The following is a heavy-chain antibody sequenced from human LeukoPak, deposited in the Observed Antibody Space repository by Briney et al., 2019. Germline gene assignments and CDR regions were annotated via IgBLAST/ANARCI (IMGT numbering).Heavy chain of an antibody. CDR3: AKDDDSSGYTLSLFDY. Sequence: GGSLRLSCAASGFTFSSYSMNWVRQAPGKGLEWVSSISSSSSYIYYADSVKGRFTISRDNAKNSLYLQMNSLRAEDTAVYYCAKDDDSSGYTLSLFDYWGQGTLVTVSS. J-gene: IGHJ4*02. CDR1: GFTFSSYS. V-gene: IGHV3-21*04. D-gene: IGHD3-22*01. CDR2: ISSSSSYI.